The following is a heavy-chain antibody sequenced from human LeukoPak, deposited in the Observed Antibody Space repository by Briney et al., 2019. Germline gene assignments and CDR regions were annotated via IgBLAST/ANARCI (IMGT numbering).Heavy chain of an antibody. D-gene: IGHD1-26*01. Sequence: SETLSLTCTVSGGSISSSSYYWGWIRQPPGKGLEWIGSIYYSGSTYYNPSLKSRVTISVDTSKNQFSLKLSSVTAADTAVYYCARRYKVGSYYFDYWGQGTLVTVSS. V-gene: IGHV4-39*07. CDR3: ARRYKVGSYYFDY. CDR1: GGSISSSSYY. CDR2: IYYSGST. J-gene: IGHJ4*02.